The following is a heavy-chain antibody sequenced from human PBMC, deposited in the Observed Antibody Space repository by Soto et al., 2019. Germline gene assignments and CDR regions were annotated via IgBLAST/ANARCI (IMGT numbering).Heavy chain of an antibody. D-gene: IGHD6-19*01. CDR1: GGTFSSYA. J-gene: IGHJ6*02. V-gene: IGHV1-69*13. CDR2: IIPIFGTA. CDR3: ARDLAVAESTPRYYYYGMDV. Sequence: SVKVSCKASGGTFSSYAISWVRQAPGQGLEWMGGIIPIFGTANYAQKFQGRVTITADESTSTAYMELSSLRSEDTAVYYCARDLAVAESTPRYYYYGMDVWGQGTTVTVSS.